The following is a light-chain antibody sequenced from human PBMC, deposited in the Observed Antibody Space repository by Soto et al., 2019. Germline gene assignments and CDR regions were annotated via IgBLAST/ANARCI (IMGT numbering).Light chain of an antibody. V-gene: IGKV3-20*01. CDR2: GAS. CDR1: QSVSSSY. CDR3: QQYGSPPPLT. J-gene: IGKJ4*01. Sequence: EIVLTQSPGTLSLSPGERATLSCRASQSVSSSYLAWYQQKTGQAPRLLIYGASSRATGIPDRFSGSGSGTDFAVTISRLEPEECAVYYYQQYGSPPPLTFGGGTKVEIK.